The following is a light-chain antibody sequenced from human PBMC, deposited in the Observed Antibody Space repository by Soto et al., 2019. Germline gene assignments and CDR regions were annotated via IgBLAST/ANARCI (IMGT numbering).Light chain of an antibody. CDR3: QRYGTSPNT. CDR1: ETVAGSY. J-gene: IGKJ1*01. CDR2: GAS. Sequence: EIVFTQSPGTLSLSPGERATLSCRASETVAGSYLAWYQQKPGQAPRLLIHGASTRATGIADRFSGSGSGTDFTLTVSRLEPEVFAVYYCQRYGTSPNTFGQGTQVDIK. V-gene: IGKV3-20*01.